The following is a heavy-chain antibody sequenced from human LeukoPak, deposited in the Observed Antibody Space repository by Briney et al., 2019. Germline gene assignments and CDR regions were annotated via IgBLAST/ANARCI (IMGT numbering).Heavy chain of an antibody. J-gene: IGHJ4*02. D-gene: IGHD2-2*01. V-gene: IGHV3-30-3*01. CDR2: ISYDGSNK. CDR1: GFTFSSYA. CDR3: IRGVPAAGFDY. Sequence: GRSLRLSCAASGFTFSSYAMHWVRQAPGKGLEWVAVISYDGSNKYYADSVKGRFTISRDDSKSIAYLQMNSLKTEDTAVYYCIRGVPAAGFDYWGQGTLVTVSS.